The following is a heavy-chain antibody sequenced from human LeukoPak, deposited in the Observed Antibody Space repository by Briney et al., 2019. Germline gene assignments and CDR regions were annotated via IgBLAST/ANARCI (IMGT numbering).Heavy chain of an antibody. V-gene: IGHV3-23*01. CDR2: ISGSGGST. CDR1: GFTFSSYA. J-gene: IGHJ3*02. CDR3: AKARNYYGSGSYAFDI. D-gene: IGHD3-10*01. Sequence: GRSLRLSCAASGFTFSSYAMSWVRQAPGKGLEWVSAISGSGGSTYYADSVKGRFTISRDNSKNTLYLQMNSLRAEDTAVYYCAKARNYYGSGSYAFDIWGQGTMVTVSS.